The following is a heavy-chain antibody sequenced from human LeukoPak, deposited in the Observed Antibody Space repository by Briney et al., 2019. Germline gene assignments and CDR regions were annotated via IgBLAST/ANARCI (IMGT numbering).Heavy chain of an antibody. CDR1: GFIFTSYW. CDR2: IKQDGSEK. J-gene: IGHJ6*02. V-gene: IGHV3-7*01. D-gene: IGHD3-10*01. Sequence: PGGSLRLSCAASGFIFTSYWMSWVRQAPGKGLEWVANIKQDGSEKYYVDSVKGRFTTSRDNAKNSLYLQMNSLRAEDTAVYYCARDRKAPPGYYGMDVWGQGTTVTVSS. CDR3: ARDRKAPPGYYGMDV.